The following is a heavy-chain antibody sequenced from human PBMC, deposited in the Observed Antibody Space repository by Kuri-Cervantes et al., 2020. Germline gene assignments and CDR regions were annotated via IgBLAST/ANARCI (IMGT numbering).Heavy chain of an antibody. V-gene: IGHV4-61*02. J-gene: IGHJ3*02. CDR3: ARDRRLVTPIDAFDI. CDR2: IYTSGST. D-gene: IGHD3-9*01. CDR1: GGSISSGSYY. Sequence: SETLSLSCTVSGGSISSGSYYWSWIRQPAGKGLEWIGRIYTSGSTNHNPSLKSRVTISVDTSKNQFSLKLSSVAAADTAVYYCARDRRLVTPIDAFDIWGQGTMVTVSS.